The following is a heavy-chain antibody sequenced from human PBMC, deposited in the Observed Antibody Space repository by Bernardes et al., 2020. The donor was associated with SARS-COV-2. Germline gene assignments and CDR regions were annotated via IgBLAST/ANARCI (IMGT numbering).Heavy chain of an antibody. CDR3: ARDLWGTTVVRGATTTTLYYYGLDV. J-gene: IGHJ6*02. Sequence: GGSLRLSCEVYGFTFSSYSMNWVRQAPGKGLEWVSYISSGSSTMKYADSVKGRFTVSRDNAKNSLYLQMNSLRAEDTAVYYCARDLWGTTVVRGATTTTLYYYGLDVWGQGTTVTVSS. D-gene: IGHD3-10*01. V-gene: IGHV3-48*04. CDR2: ISSGSSTM. CDR1: GFTFSSYS.